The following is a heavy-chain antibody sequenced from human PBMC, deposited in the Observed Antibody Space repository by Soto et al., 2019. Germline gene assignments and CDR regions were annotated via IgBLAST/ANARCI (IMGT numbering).Heavy chain of an antibody. CDR2: IYHGGST. J-gene: IGHJ5*02. Sequence: SETLSLTCTVSGASISYYYWSWIRQPPGKGLEWIGSIYHGGSTYYNPSLNSRVTLSIDMTNNHVSLILNSVTAADTAVYYCARVGPWVPYYYDSSPYTFGNWFDPWGQGTLVTVSS. D-gene: IGHD3-22*01. CDR1: GASISYYY. CDR3: ARVGPWVPYYYDSSPYTFGNWFDP. V-gene: IGHV4-38-2*02.